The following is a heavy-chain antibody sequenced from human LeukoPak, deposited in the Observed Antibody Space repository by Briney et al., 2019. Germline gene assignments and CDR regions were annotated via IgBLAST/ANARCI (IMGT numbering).Heavy chain of an antibody. CDR3: ARSFSPNYYDLLDY. CDR1: GGSISTYY. J-gene: IGHJ4*02. CDR2: IYYSGST. V-gene: IGHV4-59*01. D-gene: IGHD3-22*01. Sequence: SETLSLTCTVSGGSISTYYWSWIRQPPGKGLEWSGYIYYSGSTNYNPSLKSRVTISLDTSKNQFSLKLNSVTAADTAVYYCARSFSPNYYDLLDYWGQGTLVTVSS.